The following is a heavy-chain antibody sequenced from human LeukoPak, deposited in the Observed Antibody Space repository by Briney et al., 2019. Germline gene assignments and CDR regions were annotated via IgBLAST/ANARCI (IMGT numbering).Heavy chain of an antibody. J-gene: IGHJ6*04. CDR3: ARVSLSSIAAAGWRRYYYYGMDV. CDR2: INHSGST. D-gene: IGHD6-13*01. Sequence: PSETLTLTCAVYGGSFRGYYWSWIRQPPGKGVEWIGEINHSGSTNYNPSLKSRVTISVDTSKNQFSLKLSSVTAADTAVYYCARVSLSSIAAAGWRRYYYYGMDVWGKGTTVTVSS. V-gene: IGHV4-34*01. CDR1: GGSFRGYY.